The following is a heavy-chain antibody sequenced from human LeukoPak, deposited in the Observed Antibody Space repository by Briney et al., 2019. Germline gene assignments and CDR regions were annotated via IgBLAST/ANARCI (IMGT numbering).Heavy chain of an antibody. Sequence: SETLSLTCAVYGGSFSGYYWSWIRQPPGKGLEWIGEINHSGSTNYNPSLKSRVTISVDTSKNQFSLKLSSVTAADTAVYYCARARGVNYYYGMDVWGQGTTVTVSS. V-gene: IGHV4-34*01. CDR1: GGSFSGYY. CDR3: ARARGVNYYYGMDV. D-gene: IGHD3-10*01. J-gene: IGHJ6*02. CDR2: INHSGST.